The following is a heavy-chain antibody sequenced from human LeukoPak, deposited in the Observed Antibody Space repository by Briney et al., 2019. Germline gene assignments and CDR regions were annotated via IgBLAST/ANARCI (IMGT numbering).Heavy chain of an antibody. Sequence: GGSLRLSCAASGFTFSTYNMNWVRQAPGKGLEWVSSITSGGGYTYYADSVKGRFTTSRDNAKNSLSLRLDSLRAEDTAVYYCAGGHYDVLTSSYKWTPDYWGQGTLVTVSS. V-gene: IGHV3-21*06. D-gene: IGHD3-9*01. CDR1: GFTFSTYN. CDR3: AGGHYDVLTSSYKWTPDY. J-gene: IGHJ4*02. CDR2: ITSGGGYT.